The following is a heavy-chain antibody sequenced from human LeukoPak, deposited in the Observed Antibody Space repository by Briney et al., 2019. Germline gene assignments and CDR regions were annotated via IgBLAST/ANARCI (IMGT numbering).Heavy chain of an antibody. CDR3: ARSSWFGKDGMDV. Sequence: GGSLRLSCAASGFTFSSYAMHWVRQAPGKGLEWVAVISYDGSNKYYADSVKGRFTISRDNSKNTLYLQMNSLRAEDTAVYYCARSSWFGKDGMDVWGQGITVTVSS. V-gene: IGHV3-30-3*01. CDR1: GFTFSSYA. CDR2: ISYDGSNK. J-gene: IGHJ6*02. D-gene: IGHD3-10*01.